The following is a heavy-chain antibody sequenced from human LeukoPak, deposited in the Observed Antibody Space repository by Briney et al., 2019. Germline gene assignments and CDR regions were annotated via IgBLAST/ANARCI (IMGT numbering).Heavy chain of an antibody. Sequence: QAGGSLRLSCAASGFTFDDYAMHWVRQAPGKGLEWVSGISWNSGSIGYADSVKGRFTISRDNAKNSLYLQMNSLRAEDTALYYCAKDGDDILTGYYDYWGQGTLVTVSS. D-gene: IGHD3-9*01. CDR3: AKDGDDILTGYYDY. V-gene: IGHV3-9*01. J-gene: IGHJ4*02. CDR1: GFTFDDYA. CDR2: ISWNSGSI.